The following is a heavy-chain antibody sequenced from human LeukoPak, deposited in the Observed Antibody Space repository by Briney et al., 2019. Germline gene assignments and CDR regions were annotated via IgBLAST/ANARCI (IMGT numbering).Heavy chain of an antibody. CDR3: ASDKGYSNNYFDY. V-gene: IGHV4-39*01. CDR2: YYSGST. J-gene: IGHJ4*01. Sequence: YYSGSTCYNSSLKSRVTISVDTSRNQFSLKLSSVTAADTALYYCASDKGYSNNYFDYWGQGTLVTVSS. D-gene: IGHD6-13*01.